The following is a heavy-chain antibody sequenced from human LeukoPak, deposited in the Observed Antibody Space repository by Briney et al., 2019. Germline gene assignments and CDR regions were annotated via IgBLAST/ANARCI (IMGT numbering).Heavy chain of an antibody. CDR1: GYTFTSYG. CDR3: ARESAAIDGDAFDI. Sequence: ASVKVCCKASGYTFTSYGISWVRQAPGQGLEWMGWISAYNGNTNYAQKLQGRVTMTTDTSTSTAYMELRSLRSDDTAVYYCARESAAIDGDAFDIWGQGTMVTVSS. V-gene: IGHV1-18*01. CDR2: ISAYNGNT. J-gene: IGHJ3*02. D-gene: IGHD2-2*01.